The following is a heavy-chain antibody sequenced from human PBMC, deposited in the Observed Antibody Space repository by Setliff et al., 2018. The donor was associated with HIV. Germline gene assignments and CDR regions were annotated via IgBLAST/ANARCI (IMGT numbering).Heavy chain of an antibody. D-gene: IGHD3-3*01. CDR2: IYTSGST. CDR3: ARCYYNFWSGYPLDYMDV. Sequence: SETLSLTCTVSGGSISSHYWSWIRQPPGTGLEWIGHIYTSGSTNYNPSLKSRVTMSVGTSKNQFSLKLSSVIAADTAVYYCARCYYNFWSGYPLDYMDVWGKGTTVTVSS. J-gene: IGHJ6*03. CDR1: GGSISSHY. V-gene: IGHV4-4*08.